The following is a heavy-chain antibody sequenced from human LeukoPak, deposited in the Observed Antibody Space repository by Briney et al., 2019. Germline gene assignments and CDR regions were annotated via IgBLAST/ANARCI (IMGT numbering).Heavy chain of an antibody. CDR3: TRDGYGGNSGGLLDY. Sequence: PGRSLRLSCAASGFTFSSYALHWVRQAPGKGLEWVAVVSYDGSNKYCADSVKGRFTISRDNSKNTLYVQMNSLRAEDTAMYYCTRDGYGGNSGGLLDYWGQGTLVTVSS. CDR1: GFTFSSYA. D-gene: IGHD4-23*01. CDR2: VSYDGSNK. J-gene: IGHJ4*02. V-gene: IGHV3-30-3*01.